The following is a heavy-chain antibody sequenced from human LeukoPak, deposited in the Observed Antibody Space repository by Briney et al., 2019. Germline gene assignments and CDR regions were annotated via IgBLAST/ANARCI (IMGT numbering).Heavy chain of an antibody. CDR1: GFTFSAYS. CDR2: ISGSSSYI. J-gene: IGHJ4*02. V-gene: IGHV3-21*01. Sequence: GGSLGLSCAASGFTFSAYSMNWVRQAPGKGLEWVSSISGSSSYINYPDSVKGRFTISRDNAKNSLYLQMDSLRAEDTAVYYCARDGGYYYDTSAFSVYFDYWGQGTLVTVSS. D-gene: IGHD3-22*01. CDR3: ARDGGYYYDTSAFSVYFDY.